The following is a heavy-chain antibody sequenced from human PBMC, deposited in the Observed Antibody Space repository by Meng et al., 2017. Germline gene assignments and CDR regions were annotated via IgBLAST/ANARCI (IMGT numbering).Heavy chain of an antibody. CDR3: ARDPVGSSWWGGYYYDGMDV. D-gene: IGHD6-13*01. V-gene: IGHV1-2*06. CDR2: INPNSGGT. Sequence: SVKVSCKASGYTFTGYYMHWVRQAPGQGLEWMGRINPNSGGTNYAQKFQGRVTMTRDTSISTAYMELNRLRSDDTAVYYCARDPVGSSWWGGYYYDGMDVWGQGTTVTVSS. CDR1: GYTFTGYY. J-gene: IGHJ6*01.